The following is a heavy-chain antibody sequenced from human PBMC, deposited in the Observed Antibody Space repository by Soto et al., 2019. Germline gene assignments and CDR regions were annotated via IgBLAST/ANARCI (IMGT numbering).Heavy chain of an antibody. Sequence: ASETLSLTCTVSGGSISSSSYYWGWIRQPPGKGLEWIGSIYYSGSTYYNPSLKSRVTISVDTSKNQFSLKLSSVTAADTAVYYCARTKITMIVVVYNAFDIWGQGTMVTVSS. V-gene: IGHV4-39*01. CDR1: GGSISSSSYY. CDR2: IYYSGST. D-gene: IGHD3-22*01. J-gene: IGHJ3*02. CDR3: ARTKITMIVVVYNAFDI.